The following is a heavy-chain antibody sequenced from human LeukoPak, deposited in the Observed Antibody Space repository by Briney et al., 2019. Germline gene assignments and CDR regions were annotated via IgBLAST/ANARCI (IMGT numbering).Heavy chain of an antibody. J-gene: IGHJ6*02. V-gene: IGHV3-21*05. CDR1: GFTFSSYW. CDR2: ISSSSSYT. Sequence: GGSLRLSCAASGFTFSSYWMSWVRQAPGKGLEWVSYISSSSSYTNYADSVKGRFTISRDNAKNSLYLQMNSLRAEDTAVYYCARYYYGSGSYYPYVYYYGMDVWGQGTTVTVSS. CDR3: ARYYYGSGSYYPYVYYYGMDV. D-gene: IGHD3-10*01.